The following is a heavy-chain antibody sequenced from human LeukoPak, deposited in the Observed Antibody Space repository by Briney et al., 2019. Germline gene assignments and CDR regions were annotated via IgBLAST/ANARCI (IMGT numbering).Heavy chain of an antibody. V-gene: IGHV1-69*05. CDR1: GGTFSSYA. D-gene: IGHD2-8*02. CDR2: IIPIFGTA. Sequence: GFSVKVSCKASGGTFSSYAISWVRQAPGQGLEWRGRIIPIFGTANYAQTFQGRVTITTDEPTCTADMELSSLRSEDTAVYYCGKDTGPGNFDYWGQGTLVTVSS. CDR3: GKDTGPGNFDY. J-gene: IGHJ4*02.